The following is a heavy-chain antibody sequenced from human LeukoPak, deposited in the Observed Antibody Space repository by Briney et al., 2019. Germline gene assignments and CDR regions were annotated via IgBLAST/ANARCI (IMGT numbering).Heavy chain of an antibody. D-gene: IGHD3-9*01. CDR1: GYTFTCYG. CDR3: ARGVYYDILTGYYTLFDY. V-gene: IGHV1-18*01. Sequence: GASVRVSCKASGYTFTCYGISWVRQAPGQGLEWMGWISAYNGNTNYAQKLQGRVTMTTDTSTSTAYMELRSLRSDDTAVYYCARGVYYDILTGYYTLFDYWGQGTLVTVSS. J-gene: IGHJ4*02. CDR2: ISAYNGNT.